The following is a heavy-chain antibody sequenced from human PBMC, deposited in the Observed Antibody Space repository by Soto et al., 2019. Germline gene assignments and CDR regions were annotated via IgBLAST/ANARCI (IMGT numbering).Heavy chain of an antibody. Sequence: QVQLVESGGGVVQPGMSLRLSCAASGFTFINYGMHWVRQAPGKGLEWVALISSDGSNKYYADSVKGRFTIYRDNSKNTLYLQMNSMRAEDTAVYYCAKDGYTYGSADFWGQGTLVTVSS. D-gene: IGHD5-18*01. CDR3: AKDGYTYGSADF. V-gene: IGHV3-30*18. CDR1: GFTFINYG. CDR2: ISSDGSNK. J-gene: IGHJ4*02.